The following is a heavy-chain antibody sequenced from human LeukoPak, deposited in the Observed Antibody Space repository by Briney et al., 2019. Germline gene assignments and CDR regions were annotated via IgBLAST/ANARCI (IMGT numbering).Heavy chain of an antibody. J-gene: IGHJ4*02. CDR1: GFTVSSNS. CDR3: ARRAGAYSHPYDY. D-gene: IGHD4/OR15-4a*01. Sequence: GGSLRLSCTVSGFTVSSNSMSWVRQAPGKGLEWVSFIYSGTIHSSGSVKGRFTISRDNSKNTLYLQMNSLRAEDTAVYYCARRAGAYSHPYDYWGQGTLVTVSS. V-gene: IGHV3-53*01. CDR2: IYSGTI.